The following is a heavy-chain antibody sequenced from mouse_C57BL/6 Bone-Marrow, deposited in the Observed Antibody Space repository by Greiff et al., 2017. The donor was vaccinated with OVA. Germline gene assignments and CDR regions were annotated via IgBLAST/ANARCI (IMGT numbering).Heavy chain of an antibody. V-gene: IGHV1-59*01. D-gene: IGHD3-3*01. CDR3: ARLRAYY. J-gene: IGHJ3*01. CDR1: GYTFTSYW. CDR2: IDPSDSYT. Sequence: QVQLQQPGAELVRPGTSVKLSCKASGYTFTSYWMHWVKQRPGQGLEWIGVIDPSDSYTNYTQKFKGKATLTVDTSSSTAYMQLSSLTSEDSAVYYCARLRAYYWGQGTLVTVSA.